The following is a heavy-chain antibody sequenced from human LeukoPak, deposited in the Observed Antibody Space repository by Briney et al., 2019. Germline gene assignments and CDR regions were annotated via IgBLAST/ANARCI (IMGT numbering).Heavy chain of an antibody. CDR3: AKLYGSDVGYYYGMDV. CDR2: ISYDGSNK. J-gene: IGHJ6*02. D-gene: IGHD3-10*01. CDR1: GFTFSSYG. Sequence: PGGSLRLSCAASGFTFSSYGMHWVRQAPGKGLEWVAVISYDGSNKYYADSVKGRFTISRDNSKNTLYLQMNSLRAEDTAVYYCAKLYGSDVGYYYGMDVWGQGTTVTVSS. V-gene: IGHV3-30*18.